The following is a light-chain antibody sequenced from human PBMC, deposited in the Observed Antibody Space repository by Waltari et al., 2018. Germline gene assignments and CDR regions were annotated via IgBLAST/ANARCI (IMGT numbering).Light chain of an antibody. CDR2: AAS. Sequence: ETMMTQSPGTLSVSPGQRATLSCRASQSVGSNLAWYQKKPGQAPRLLIYAASTRATGIPTRFAGSASGTEFTLTISSLQSEDFAVYYCQHYDNWPPSYTFGRGTKLEIE. V-gene: IGKV3-15*01. CDR3: QHYDNWPPSYT. CDR1: QSVGSN. J-gene: IGKJ2*01.